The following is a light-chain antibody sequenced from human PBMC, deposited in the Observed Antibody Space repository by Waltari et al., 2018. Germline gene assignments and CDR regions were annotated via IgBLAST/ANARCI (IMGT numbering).Light chain of an antibody. Sequence: QSVLTPPPSLSAAPSQRVTISCFVSTSNIARNSVHWYQQFPGKAPNVLIYFDDLLPSGVSDRFCGSKSGTSASLAISGRQSEDEADYYCAAWDDNLNAVVFGGGTKLTVL. J-gene: IGLJ2*01. CDR2: FDD. CDR3: AAWDDNLNAVV. CDR1: TSNIARNS. V-gene: IGLV1-36*01.